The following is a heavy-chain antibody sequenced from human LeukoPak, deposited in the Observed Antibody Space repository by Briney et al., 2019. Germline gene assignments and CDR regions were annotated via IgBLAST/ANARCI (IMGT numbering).Heavy chain of an antibody. J-gene: IGHJ4*02. CDR3: ARGPIVGATSYFDY. CDR2: ISYDGSNK. V-gene: IGHV3-30-3*01. D-gene: IGHD1-26*01. CDR1: GFTFSSYA. Sequence: GRSLRLSRAASGFTFSSYAMHWVRQAPGKGLEWVAVISYDGSNKYYADSVKGRFTISRDNSKNTLYLQMNSLRAEDTAVYYCARGPIVGATSYFDYWGQGTLVTVSS.